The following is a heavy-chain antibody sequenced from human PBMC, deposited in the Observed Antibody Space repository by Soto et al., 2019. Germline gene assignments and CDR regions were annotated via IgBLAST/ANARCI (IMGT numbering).Heavy chain of an antibody. V-gene: IGHV4-59*08. CDR1: GGSISSYY. J-gene: IGHJ3*02. Sequence: SETLSLTCTVSGGSISSYYWSWIRQPPGKGLEWIGYIYYSGSTNYNPSLKSRVTISVDTSKNQFSLKLSSVTAADTAVYYCASGTKIAARDAFDIWGQGTMVTVSS. D-gene: IGHD6-6*01. CDR3: ASGTKIAARDAFDI. CDR2: IYYSGST.